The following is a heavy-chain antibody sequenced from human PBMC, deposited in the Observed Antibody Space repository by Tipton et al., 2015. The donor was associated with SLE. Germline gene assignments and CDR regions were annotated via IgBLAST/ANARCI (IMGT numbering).Heavy chain of an antibody. Sequence: TLSLTCAVYGGSFSGYYWSWIRQPPGKGLEWIGEINHSGSTNYNPSLKSRVTISVDTSKNQFSLKLSSVTAADTAVYYCARGNIAVAGTFDYWGQGTLVTVSS. V-gene: IGHV4-34*01. CDR2: INHSGST. J-gene: IGHJ4*02. D-gene: IGHD6-19*01. CDR1: GGSFSGYY. CDR3: ARGNIAVAGTFDY.